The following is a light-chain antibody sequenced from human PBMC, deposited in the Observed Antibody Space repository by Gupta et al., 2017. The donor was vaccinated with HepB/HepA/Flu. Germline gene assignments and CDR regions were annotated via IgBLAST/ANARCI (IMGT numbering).Light chain of an antibody. V-gene: IGKV3-11*01. CDR3: QHRSDWPLFT. CDR2: DAS. CDR1: QSVGTY. J-gene: IGKJ3*01. Sequence: ESVLTQSPATLSLSPGERATLSCRATQSVGTYLAWYHHKPGQAPRLLIYDASKSDTGIPARFSGSGCGKEFTIPISSREQEEFAVYYCQHRSDWPLFTFGHGTKVDIK.